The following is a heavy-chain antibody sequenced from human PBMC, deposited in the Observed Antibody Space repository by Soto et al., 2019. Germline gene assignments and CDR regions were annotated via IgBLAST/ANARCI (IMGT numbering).Heavy chain of an antibody. CDR3: ARGLSNDYGDTD. Sequence: ASVKVSCKASGGTFSSYAISWVRQAPGQGLEWMGWISAYNGNTNYAQKLQGRVTMTTDTSTSTAYMELRSLRSDDTAVYYCARGLSNDYGDTDWGQGTLVTVSS. V-gene: IGHV1-18*01. D-gene: IGHD4-17*01. CDR2: ISAYNGNT. J-gene: IGHJ4*02. CDR1: GGTFSSYA.